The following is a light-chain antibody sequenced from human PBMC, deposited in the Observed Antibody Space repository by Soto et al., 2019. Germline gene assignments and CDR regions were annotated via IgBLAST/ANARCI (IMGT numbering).Light chain of an antibody. Sequence: QSALTQPASVSGAPGQGVTLSCTGNSSDVGGYNYVSWYQQHPGKAPKVMIYDVSNRPSGVSNRFSGSKSGNTASLTISGLQAEDEADYYCSSYTSISTSYVFGTGTKVTVL. CDR1: SSDVGGYNY. V-gene: IGLV2-14*01. J-gene: IGLJ1*01. CDR3: SSYTSISTSYV. CDR2: DVS.